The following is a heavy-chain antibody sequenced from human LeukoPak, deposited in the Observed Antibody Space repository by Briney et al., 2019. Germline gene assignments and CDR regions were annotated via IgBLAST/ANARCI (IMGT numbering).Heavy chain of an antibody. CDR1: GGSISSSSYY. CDR2: IYYSGST. Sequence: SETLSLTCTVSGGSISSSSYYWGWIRQPPGKGLEWIGSIYYSGSTYYNPSLKSRVIISVDTSKNQFSLKLSSVTAADTAVYYCARDTYYYDSSGYYFDYWGQGTLVTVSS. J-gene: IGHJ4*02. D-gene: IGHD3-22*01. V-gene: IGHV4-39*07. CDR3: ARDTYYYDSSGYYFDY.